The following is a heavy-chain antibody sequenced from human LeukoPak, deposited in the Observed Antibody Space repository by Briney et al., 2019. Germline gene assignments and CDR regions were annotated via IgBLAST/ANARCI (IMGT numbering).Heavy chain of an antibody. CDR3: ARGYDYVWGSYRSHNWFDP. CDR1: GFTFSNYW. D-gene: IGHD3-16*02. Sequence: GGSLRLSCAVSGFTFSNYWMSWVRQAPGKGLEWVANIKQDGSVKYYVDSVKGRFTISRDNAKNSLYLQMNSLRAEDTAVYYCARGYDYVWGSYRSHNWFDPWGQGTLVTVSS. V-gene: IGHV3-7*01. CDR2: IKQDGSVK. J-gene: IGHJ5*02.